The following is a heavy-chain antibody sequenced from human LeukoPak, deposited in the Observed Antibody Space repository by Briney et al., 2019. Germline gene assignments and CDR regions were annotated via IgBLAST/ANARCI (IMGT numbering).Heavy chain of an antibody. Sequence: PSGTLSLTCAVSGASIDSHSWWSWVRQPPGKGLEWIGEIYHSGGANYKPSLKSRVTISVDTSKNQFSLNLSSVTAADTAVYYCARRGLIDYWGQGTLVTVSS. D-gene: IGHD3/OR15-3a*01. CDR3: ARRGLIDY. V-gene: IGHV4-4*02. J-gene: IGHJ4*02. CDR2: IYHSGGA. CDR1: GASIDSHSW.